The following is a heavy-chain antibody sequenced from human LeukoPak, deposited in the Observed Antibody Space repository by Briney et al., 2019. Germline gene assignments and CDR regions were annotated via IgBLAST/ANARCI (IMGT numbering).Heavy chain of an antibody. CDR3: AREKDSSGYFPQPPSG. D-gene: IGHD3-22*01. J-gene: IGHJ4*02. V-gene: IGHV3-21*01. CDR1: GFTFSSYS. Sequence: GGSLRLSCAASGFTFSSYSMNWVRQAPGKGLEWVSSISSSSSYIYYADSVKGRFTISRDNAKNSLYLQMNSLRAEDTAVYYCAREKDSSGYFPQPPSGWGQGTLVTVSS. CDR2: ISSSSSYI.